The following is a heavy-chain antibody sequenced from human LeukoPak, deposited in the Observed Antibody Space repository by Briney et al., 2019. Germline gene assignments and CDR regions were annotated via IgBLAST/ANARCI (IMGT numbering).Heavy chain of an antibody. CDR2: IRYDGSNK. CDR3: ATSRYYYDSSGYSEYFQH. V-gene: IGHV3-30*02. D-gene: IGHD3-22*01. J-gene: IGHJ1*01. Sequence: SGGSLRLSCAASGFTFSSYGMHWVRQAPGKGLEWVAFIRYDGSNKYYADSVKGRFTISRDNSKNTLYLQMNSLRAEDTAVYYCATSRYYYDSSGYSEYFQHWGQGTLVTVSS. CDR1: GFTFSSYG.